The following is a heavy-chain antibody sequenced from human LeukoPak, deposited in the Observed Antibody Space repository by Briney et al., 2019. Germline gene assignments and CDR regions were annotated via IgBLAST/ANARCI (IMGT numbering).Heavy chain of an antibody. V-gene: IGHV5-51*01. D-gene: IGHD3-10*01. Sequence: GESLKISCKGSGSTVASYWIGWVRPKPGKGLEWMGMISPGDSETRYSPTFQGQVTISADKSINTAYLQWSSLKASDTAMYYCARTSWGVPDYWGQGTLVTVSS. CDR3: ARTSWGVPDY. J-gene: IGHJ4*02. CDR2: ISPGDSET. CDR1: GSTVASYW.